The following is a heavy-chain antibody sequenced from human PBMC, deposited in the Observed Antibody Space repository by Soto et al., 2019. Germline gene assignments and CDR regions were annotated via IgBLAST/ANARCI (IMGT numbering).Heavy chain of an antibody. CDR2: ISSSSSTI. CDR3: AREDGYSYGYSYYGMDV. CDR1: GFTFSSYS. J-gene: IGHJ6*02. D-gene: IGHD5-18*01. Sequence: GGSLRLSCGASGFTFSSYSMNWVRQAPGKGLEWVSYISSSSSTIYYADSVKGRFTISRDNAKNSLYLQMNSLRDEDTAVYYCAREDGYSYGYSYYGMDVWGQGTTVTVSS. V-gene: IGHV3-48*02.